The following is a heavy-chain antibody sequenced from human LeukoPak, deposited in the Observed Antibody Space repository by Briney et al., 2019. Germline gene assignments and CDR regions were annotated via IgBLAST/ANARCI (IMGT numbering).Heavy chain of an antibody. D-gene: IGHD2-8*01. Sequence: PGGSLRLSCAASGFTFSDHDMNWVRQAPGKGLEWVSYVKTTGTPIYYADSVKGRFTISRDNAKNSLYLQMNSLRGEDTAVYFCARDLYDRATDYWGQGTLVTVSS. V-gene: IGHV3-48*01. J-gene: IGHJ4*02. CDR2: VKTTGTPI. CDR1: GFTFSDHD. CDR3: ARDLYDRATDY.